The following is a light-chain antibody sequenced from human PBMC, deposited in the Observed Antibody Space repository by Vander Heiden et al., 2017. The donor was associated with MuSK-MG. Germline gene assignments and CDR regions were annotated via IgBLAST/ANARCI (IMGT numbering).Light chain of an antibody. V-gene: IGLV3-21*01. J-gene: IGLJ3*02. CDR2: NDG. Sequence: SYVLTPPPYMSEAPGQTARITCGGDTVGATRVHWSQQRPGQAPVLVIYNDGDRRAGIPDRFSGSNSGNTATIISSRVEAGDEASYYCQVEQRDSDHWVFGGGTKLTVL. CDR3: QVEQRDSDHWV. CDR1: TVGATR.